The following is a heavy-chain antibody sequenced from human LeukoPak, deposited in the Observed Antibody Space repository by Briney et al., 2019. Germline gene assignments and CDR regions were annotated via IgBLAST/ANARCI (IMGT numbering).Heavy chain of an antibody. CDR1: GYTFTSYY. CDR2: LNPSGGST. Sequence: ASVKVSCKASGYTFTSYYMHWVRQAPGQGLEWMGLLNPSGGSTSYAQKFQGRVTMTRDTSTCTVYMELSSLRSEDTAVYYCAREVSTYYDFWSGPRTLYYGMDVWGQGTTVTVSS. V-gene: IGHV1-46*01. J-gene: IGHJ6*02. D-gene: IGHD3-3*01. CDR3: AREVSTYYDFWSGPRTLYYGMDV.